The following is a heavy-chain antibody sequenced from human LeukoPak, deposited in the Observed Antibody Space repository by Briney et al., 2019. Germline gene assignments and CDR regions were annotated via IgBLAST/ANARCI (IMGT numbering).Heavy chain of an antibody. CDR2: IYYSGST. Sequence: SETLSLTCTVSGGSISSGGYYWSRIRQHPGKGLEWIGYIYYSGSTYYNPSLKSRVTISVDTSKNQFSLKLSSVTAADTAVYYCARVGLRDGYNGGVGLIDYWGQGTLVTVSS. J-gene: IGHJ4*02. CDR1: GGSISSGGYY. CDR3: ARVGLRDGYNGGVGLIDY. V-gene: IGHV4-31*03. D-gene: IGHD5-24*01.